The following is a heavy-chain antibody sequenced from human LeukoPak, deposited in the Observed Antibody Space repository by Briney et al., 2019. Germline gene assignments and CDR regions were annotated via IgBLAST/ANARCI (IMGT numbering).Heavy chain of an antibody. CDR2: IYPADSDT. Sequence: GESLKISCKGSGYSFTSYWIGWVRQMPGKGLEWMGIIYPADSDTRYSPSFQGQVTISADKSISTAYLQWSSLRASDTAIYYCATHLAVAGSFDYRGQGTLVTVSS. J-gene: IGHJ4*02. V-gene: IGHV5-51*01. CDR3: ATHLAVAGSFDY. D-gene: IGHD6-19*01. CDR1: GYSFTSYW.